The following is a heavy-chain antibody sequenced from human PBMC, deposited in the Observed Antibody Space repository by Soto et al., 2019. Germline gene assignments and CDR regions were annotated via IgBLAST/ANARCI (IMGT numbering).Heavy chain of an antibody. J-gene: IGHJ6*02. CDR3: ERGNCSGGSCYGSLDV. V-gene: IGHV1-46*01. D-gene: IGHD2-15*01. Sequence: QVQLVQSGAEVKKPGASVKVSCKTSGYTFITYYMHWVRQAPGQGLEWMGIIKPSGGSTSYAQKYQGRVTMNRDTSTSTGYRELSSLRSEETGVYYCERGNCSGGSCYGSLDVWGQGTTVTVSS. CDR1: GYTFITYY. CDR2: IKPSGGST.